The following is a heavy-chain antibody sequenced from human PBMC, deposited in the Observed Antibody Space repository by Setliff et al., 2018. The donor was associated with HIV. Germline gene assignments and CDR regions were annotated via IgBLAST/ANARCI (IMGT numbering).Heavy chain of an antibody. CDR3: AKDRWGGKPYYFDY. CDR2: IWYDGSNK. D-gene: IGHD7-27*01. CDR1: GFTFSSYG. J-gene: IGHJ4*02. Sequence: SLRLSCAASGFTFSSYGMHWVRQAPGKGLEWVAVIWYDGSNKYYADSVKGRFTISRDNSKNTLYLQMNSLRAEDTAVYYCAKDRWGGKPYYFDYWGQGTLVTVSS. V-gene: IGHV3-33*06.